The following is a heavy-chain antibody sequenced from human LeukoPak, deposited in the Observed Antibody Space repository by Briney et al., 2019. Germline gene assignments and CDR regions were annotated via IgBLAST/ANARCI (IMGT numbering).Heavy chain of an antibody. Sequence: PGGSLRLSCAASGFTFSSYAMSWVRQAPGKGLEWVSAISGSGGSTYYADSVKGRFTISRDNSKNTLYLQMHSLRAEDTAVYYCAKDGRYSSSWYGAFDIWGQGTMVTVSS. CDR3: AKDGRYSSSWYGAFDI. D-gene: IGHD6-13*01. V-gene: IGHV3-23*01. CDR1: GFTFSSYA. CDR2: ISGSGGST. J-gene: IGHJ3*02.